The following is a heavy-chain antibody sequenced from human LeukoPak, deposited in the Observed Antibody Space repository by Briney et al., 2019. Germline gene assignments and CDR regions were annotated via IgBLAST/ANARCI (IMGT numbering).Heavy chain of an antibody. V-gene: IGHV3-53*01. J-gene: IGHJ4*02. CDR2: IYSGGST. CDR1: GFTVSSNY. Sequence: GGSLRLSCAASGFTVSSNYMSWVRQAPGKGLKWVSVIYSGGSTDYADSVKGRFTISRDNSKNTLYLQMNSLRAEDTAVYYCALQNDSSPFDYWGQGTLVTVSS. CDR3: ALQNDSSPFDY. D-gene: IGHD3-22*01.